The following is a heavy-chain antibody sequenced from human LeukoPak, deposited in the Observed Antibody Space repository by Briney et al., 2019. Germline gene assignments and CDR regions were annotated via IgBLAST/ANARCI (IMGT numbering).Heavy chain of an antibody. J-gene: IGHJ4*02. D-gene: IGHD3-10*01. CDR3: ARDFDYYGSGSYYDY. V-gene: IGHV3-21*01. CDR1: GFTFSSYS. Sequence: PGGSLRLSCAASGFTFSSYSMNWVRQAPGKGLEWVSSIRSSSSYIYYADSVKGRFTISRDNAKNSLYLQMNSLRAEDTAVYYCARDFDYYGSGSYYDYWGQGTLVTVSS. CDR2: IRSSSSYI.